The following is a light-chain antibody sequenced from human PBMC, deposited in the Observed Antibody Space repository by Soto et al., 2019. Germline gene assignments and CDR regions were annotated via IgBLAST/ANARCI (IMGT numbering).Light chain of an antibody. J-gene: IGKJ1*01. CDR1: QSVSSN. V-gene: IGKV3-15*01. CDR3: QHYNNWPPWT. CDR2: GAS. Sequence: EIVMTQSPATLSVSPGERATLSCRASQSVSSNLAWYQQKPGQAPRLLIYGASTRATGIPARFSGSESGTEFTLTISSLQSEDFAVYYCQHYNNWPPWTFGQRTKVEIK.